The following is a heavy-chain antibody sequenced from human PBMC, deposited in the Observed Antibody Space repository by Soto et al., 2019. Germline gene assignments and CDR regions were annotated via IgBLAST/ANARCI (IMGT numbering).Heavy chain of an antibody. CDR2: INPNSGGT. CDR3: ARSSLGIAVAGTDWFDP. D-gene: IGHD6-19*01. CDR1: GYTFTGYY. V-gene: IGHV1-2*04. J-gene: IGHJ5*02. Sequence: ASVKVSCKASGYTFTGYYMHWVRQAPGQGLEWMGWINPNSGGTNYAQKFQGWVTMTRDTSISTAYMELSRLRSDDTAVYYCARSSLGIAVAGTDWFDPWGQGTLVTVSS.